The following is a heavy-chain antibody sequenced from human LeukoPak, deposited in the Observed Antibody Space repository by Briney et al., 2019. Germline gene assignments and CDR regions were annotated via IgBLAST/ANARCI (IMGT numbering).Heavy chain of an antibody. CDR3: ARERYDFWSGLKDY. D-gene: IGHD3-3*01. CDR1: GFTFSSYS. J-gene: IGHJ4*02. CDR2: ISSSSSYI. V-gene: IGHV3-21*01. Sequence: GGSLILSCAASGFTFSSYSMNWVRQAPGKGLEWVSSISSSSSYIYYADSEKGRFTISRDNAKNSLYLQMNSLRAEDTAVYYCARERYDFWSGLKDYWGQGTLVTVSS.